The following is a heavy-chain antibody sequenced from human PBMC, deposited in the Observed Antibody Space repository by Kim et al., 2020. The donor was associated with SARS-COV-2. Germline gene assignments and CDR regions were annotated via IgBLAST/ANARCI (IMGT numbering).Heavy chain of an antibody. CDR2: IYYSGST. V-gene: IGHV4-39*01. CDR1: GGSISSSSYY. Sequence: SETLSLTCTVSGGSISSSSYYWGWTRQPPGKGLEWIGSIYYSGSTYYNPSLKSRVTISVDTSKNQFSLKLSSVTAADTAVYYCARHRGSSSPKGGYYYMDVWGKGTTVTVSS. J-gene: IGHJ6*03. D-gene: IGHD6-6*01. CDR3: ARHRGSSSPKGGYYYMDV.